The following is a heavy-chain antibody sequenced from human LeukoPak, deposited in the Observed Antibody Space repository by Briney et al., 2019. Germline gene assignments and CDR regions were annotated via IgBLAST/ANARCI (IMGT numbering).Heavy chain of an antibody. CDR2: ISSSSSYI. D-gene: IGHD2-2*01. J-gene: IGHJ6*03. CDR3: AKDLVPAANYYYYYMDV. Sequence: GGSLRLSCAASGFTFSSYSMNWVRQAPGKGLEWVSSISSSSSYIYYGDSVKGRFTISRDNAKNSLYLQMNSLRAEDTAVYYCAKDLVPAANYYYYYMDVWGKGTTVTISS. V-gene: IGHV3-21*01. CDR1: GFTFSSYS.